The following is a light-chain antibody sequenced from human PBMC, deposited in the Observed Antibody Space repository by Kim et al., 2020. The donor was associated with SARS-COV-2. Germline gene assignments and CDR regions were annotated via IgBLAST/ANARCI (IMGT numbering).Light chain of an antibody. Sequence: QSVLTQPPSASGTPGQRVTISCSGSSSNIGSNSVYWYQQLPGMAPKLLIYTNDQRPSGVPDRFSGSKSGTSASLASSGLRSEDEGDYHCASWDDSLSGPVFGGGTQLTVL. CDR2: TND. V-gene: IGLV1-47*01. J-gene: IGLJ2*01. CDR1: SSNIGSNS. CDR3: ASWDDSLSGPV.